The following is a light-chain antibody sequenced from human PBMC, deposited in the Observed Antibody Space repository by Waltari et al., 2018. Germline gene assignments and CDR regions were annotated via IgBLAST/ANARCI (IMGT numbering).Light chain of an antibody. CDR3: QQYYSSPAT. J-gene: IGKJ1*01. CDR2: AAS. V-gene: IGKV1-8*01. Sequence: AIRITQSPSSLSASTGYRVTITCRASQSISSYLAWYQQKPGKAPKVLIYAASTLQSGVPSRFSGSGSGTDFTLTISCLQSEDFAIYYCQQYYSSPATFGQGTKVEIK. CDR1: QSISSY.